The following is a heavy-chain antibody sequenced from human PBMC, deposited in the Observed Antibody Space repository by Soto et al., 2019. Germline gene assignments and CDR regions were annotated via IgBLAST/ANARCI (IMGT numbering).Heavy chain of an antibody. CDR2: ISYDGSNK. V-gene: IGHV3-30*18. CDR3: AKDFLKAMKEYDLWSGYYYYYVMDV. CDR1: GFAFSSYG. Sequence: GGSLRLSCSASGFAFSSYGMHWVPQAPGKGLEWVAVISYDGSNKYYADSVKGRFTISRDNSKNTLYLQMNSLRAEDTAVYYCAKDFLKAMKEYDLWSGYYYYYVMDVWCPGTSGTDSS. D-gene: IGHD3-3*01. J-gene: IGHJ6*01.